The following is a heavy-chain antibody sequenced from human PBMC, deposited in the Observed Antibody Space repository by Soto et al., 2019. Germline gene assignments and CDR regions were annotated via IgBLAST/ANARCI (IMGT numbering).Heavy chain of an antibody. CDR2: ISGSGGST. D-gene: IGHD3-22*01. V-gene: IGHV3-23*01. CDR3: AKDSYDSSGYYYGFDY. CDR1: GFTFTDYY. Sequence: PGGSLRLSCAASGFTFTDYYMSWVRQAPGKGLEWVSAISGSGGSTYYADSVKGRFTISRDNSKNTLYLQMNSLRAEDTAVYYCAKDSYDSSGYYYGFDYWGQGTLVTVSS. J-gene: IGHJ4*02.